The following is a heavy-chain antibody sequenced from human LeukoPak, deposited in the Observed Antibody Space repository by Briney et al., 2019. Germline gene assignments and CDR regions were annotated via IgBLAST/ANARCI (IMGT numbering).Heavy chain of an antibody. CDR1: GGSISSYY. J-gene: IGHJ4*02. Sequence: SETLSLTCIGSGGSISSYYWGWIRQPPGKGLEWIGYIYNSGITNHNHSLKSRVTISVDTSKNQFSLKLSSVTAADTAVYYCARAPRYSGSYYAPKFYFDYWGQGTLVTVSS. V-gene: IGHV4-59*01. CDR2: IYNSGIT. D-gene: IGHD1-26*01. CDR3: ARAPRYSGSYYAPKFYFDY.